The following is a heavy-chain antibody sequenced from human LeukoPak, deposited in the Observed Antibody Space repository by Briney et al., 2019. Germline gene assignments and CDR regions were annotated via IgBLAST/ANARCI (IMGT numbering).Heavy chain of an antibody. J-gene: IGHJ4*02. D-gene: IGHD2-2*01. Sequence: GSLRLSCAASGFTFSSYSMNWVRQPPGKGLEWIGEINHSGSTNYNPSLKSRVTISVDTSKNQFSLKLSSVTAADTAVYYCAASSSQNYCSSTSCLNVPHFDYWGQGTLVTVSS. CDR3: AASSSQNYCSSTSCLNVPHFDY. V-gene: IGHV4-34*08. CDR1: GFTFSSYS. CDR2: INHSGST.